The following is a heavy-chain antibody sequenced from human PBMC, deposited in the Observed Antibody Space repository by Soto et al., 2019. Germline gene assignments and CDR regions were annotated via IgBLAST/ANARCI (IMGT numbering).Heavy chain of an antibody. D-gene: IGHD6-6*01. CDR2: ISWNSGSI. V-gene: IGHV3-9*01. CDR1: GFTFDDYA. Sequence: GGSLRLSCAASGFTFDDYAMHWVRQAPGKGLEWVSGISWNSGSIGYADSVKGRFTISRDNAKNSLYLQMNSLRAEDTALYYCAKDMEAAQPYYYYYMDVWGKGTTVTVSS. CDR3: AKDMEAAQPYYYYYMDV. J-gene: IGHJ6*03.